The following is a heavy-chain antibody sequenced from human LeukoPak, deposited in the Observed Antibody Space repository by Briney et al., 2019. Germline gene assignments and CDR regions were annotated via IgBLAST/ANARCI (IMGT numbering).Heavy chain of an antibody. Sequence: SETLSLTCTVSGGSISSYYWSWIRQPPGKGLEWIGYIYYSGSTNYNPSLKSRVTISVDTSKNQFSLKLTSVTAADTAVYYCARASEGIGYFDTWGRGSLVTVSS. V-gene: IGHV4-59*01. J-gene: IGHJ4*02. CDR3: ARASEGIGYFDT. CDR2: IYYSGST. D-gene: IGHD3-3*01. CDR1: GGSISSYY.